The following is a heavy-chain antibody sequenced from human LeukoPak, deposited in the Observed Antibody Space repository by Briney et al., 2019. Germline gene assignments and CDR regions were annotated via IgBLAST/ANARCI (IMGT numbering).Heavy chain of an antibody. CDR2: IIPILGIA. V-gene: IGHV1-69*04. CDR3: ARGRNPLRGYYYYYGMDV. Sequence: GASVKVSCKASGGTFSSYAISWVRQAPGQGLEWMGRIIPILGIANYAQKFQGRVTITAGKSTSTAYMELSSLRSEDTAVYYCARGRNPLRGYYYYYGMDVWGQGTTVTVSS. CDR1: GGTFSSYA. D-gene: IGHD1-14*01. J-gene: IGHJ6*02.